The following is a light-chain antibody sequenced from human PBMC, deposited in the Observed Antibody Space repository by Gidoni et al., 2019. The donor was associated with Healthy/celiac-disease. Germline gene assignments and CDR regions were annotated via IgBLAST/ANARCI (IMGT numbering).Light chain of an antibody. CDR3: QQYNSYSGT. CDR1: QSISSW. Sequence: DIQMTQSASTLSASVGDRVTITCRASQSISSWLAWYQQKPGKAPKLLIYKASSLESGVPSRFSGSGSGTEFTLTISSLQPDDFATYYCQQYNSYSGTFGQGTQVEIK. J-gene: IGKJ1*01. V-gene: IGKV1-5*03. CDR2: KAS.